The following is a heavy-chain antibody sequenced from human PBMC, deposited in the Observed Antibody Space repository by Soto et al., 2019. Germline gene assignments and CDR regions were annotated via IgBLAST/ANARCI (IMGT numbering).Heavy chain of an antibody. D-gene: IGHD1-20*01. J-gene: IGHJ5*02. CDR1: GFSLTNDGVG. CDR3: AHSSLHYKKWFDP. Sequence: QITLKESGPTVVKPTQTLTLNCTFSGFSLTNDGVGVGWIRQPPGKAPEWLALIYWDDDTRYSPSLRSRLTITKDSSKNQVVLTMTNMDPVDTATYFCAHSSLHYKKWFDPWGQGTLVTVSS. V-gene: IGHV2-5*02. CDR2: IYWDDDT.